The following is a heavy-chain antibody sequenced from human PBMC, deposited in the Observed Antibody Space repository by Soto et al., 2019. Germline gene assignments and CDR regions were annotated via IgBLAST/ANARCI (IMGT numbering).Heavy chain of an antibody. J-gene: IGHJ6*02. CDR1: GFIFSSYS. V-gene: IGHV3-21*01. Sequence: VQLVESGGGVVQPGRSLRLSCAVSGFIFSSYSINWVRQAPGKGLEWVSSISSSSSYIFYADSVKGRFTISRDNAKNSVSLQMNSLRAEDTAVYYCLRGAAAGAREEYYGMDVWGQGTTVTVSS. D-gene: IGHD6-13*01. CDR2: ISSSSSYI. CDR3: LRGAAAGAREEYYGMDV.